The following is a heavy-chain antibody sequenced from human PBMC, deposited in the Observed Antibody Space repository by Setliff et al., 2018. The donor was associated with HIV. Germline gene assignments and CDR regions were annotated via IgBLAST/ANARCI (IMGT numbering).Heavy chain of an antibody. V-gene: IGHV4-34*01. D-gene: IGHD2-2*01. CDR2: INFSGGT. Sequence: SETLSLTCAVYGGSFSGYSWNWIRQSPGKGLEWIGEINFSGGTNYNPSLKSRVTISVDTSKNQLSLTLTSVNAADTAVYYCARGSDCDATTCGDYYYMDVWGKGTTVTVSS. J-gene: IGHJ6*03. CDR3: ARGSDCDATTCGDYYYMDV. CDR1: GGSFSGYS.